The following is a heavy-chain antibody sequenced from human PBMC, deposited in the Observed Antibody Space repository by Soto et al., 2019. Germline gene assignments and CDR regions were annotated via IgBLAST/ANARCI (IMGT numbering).Heavy chain of an antibody. CDR2: ANRAGRA. Sequence: QVQLQQWGAELVKPSATLSLTCGLSGAAFSDYTWSWVRQAPGGGLHWLGDANRAGRAKDGPSFGMRLTISVDPSRNQVSLELRSVTAADTAIYYCARRMEDNVWGSYRYLDLWGQGTLVTVSS. CDR3: ARRMEDNVWGSYRYLDL. D-gene: IGHD3-16*02. CDR1: GAAFSDYT. V-gene: IGHV4-34*01. J-gene: IGHJ5*02.